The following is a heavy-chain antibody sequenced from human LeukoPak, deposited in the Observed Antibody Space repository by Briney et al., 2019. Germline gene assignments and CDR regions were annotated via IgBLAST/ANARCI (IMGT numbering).Heavy chain of an antibody. Sequence: SETLSLTCTVSGGSISGYSWTWIRQPPGQGLEWIGYFHNSRTTSYNPSLTGRVIISVDTAMDQISLKLNSVTAADTAVYYCARGHLGLSPWGQRTLVTVPS. J-gene: IGHJ5*02. CDR3: ARGHLGLSP. CDR2: FHNSRTT. CDR1: GGSISGYS. V-gene: IGHV4-59*01. D-gene: IGHD3-10*01.